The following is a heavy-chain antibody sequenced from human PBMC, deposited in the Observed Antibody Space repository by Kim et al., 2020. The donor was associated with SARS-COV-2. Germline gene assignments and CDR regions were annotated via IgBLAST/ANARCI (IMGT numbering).Heavy chain of an antibody. CDR2: ISGSGGST. CDR3: ATLRPPYYYYGMDV. CDR1: GFTFSSYA. Sequence: GGSLRLSCAASGFTFSSYAMSWVRQAPGKGLEWVSAISGSGGSTYYADSVKGRFTISRDNSKNTLYLQMNSLRAEDTAVYYCATLRPPYYYYGMDVWGQGTTVTVSS. J-gene: IGHJ6*02. D-gene: IGHD5-12*01. V-gene: IGHV3-23*01.